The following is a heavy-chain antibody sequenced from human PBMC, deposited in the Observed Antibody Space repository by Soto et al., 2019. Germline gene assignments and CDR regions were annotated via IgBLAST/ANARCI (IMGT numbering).Heavy chain of an antibody. Sequence: PSETLSLTCTVSGGSISSYYWSWIRQPPGKGLEWIGYIYYSGSTNYNPSLKSRVTISVDTSKNQFSLKLSSVAAADTAVYYCARDIMGTNYYYYGMAAWGQGTTVPASS. J-gene: IGHJ6*02. CDR3: ARDIMGTNYYYYGMAA. D-gene: IGHD2-8*01. CDR1: GGSISSYY. CDR2: IYYSGST. V-gene: IGHV4-59*01.